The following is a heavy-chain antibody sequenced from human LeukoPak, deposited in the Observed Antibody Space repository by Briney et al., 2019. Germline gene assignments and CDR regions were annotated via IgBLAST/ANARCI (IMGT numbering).Heavy chain of an antibody. J-gene: IGHJ4*02. CDR3: ARDLGYCSGGSCYYLFDY. V-gene: IGHV1-46*01. CDR1: GYTFTSYY. Sequence: ASVKVSCKASGYTFTSYYMHWVRQAPGQGLEWMGIINPSGGSTSYAQKFQGRVTMTRDVSTSTVYMELSSLRSEDTAVYYCARDLGYCSGGSCYYLFDYWGQGTLVTVSS. D-gene: IGHD2-15*01. CDR2: INPSGGST.